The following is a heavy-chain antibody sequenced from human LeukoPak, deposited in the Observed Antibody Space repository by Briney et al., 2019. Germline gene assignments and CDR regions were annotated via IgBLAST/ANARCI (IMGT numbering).Heavy chain of an antibody. J-gene: IGHJ4*02. CDR2: VRVNGRST. CDR1: GFTFSTYD. Sequence: GGSLRLSCTASGFTFSTYDMSWVRQAPGKGLEWVSTVRVNGRSTYYADSVKGRFTISRDNSKNTLYLQMNSLRAEDTAVYYCARGSLYYYDSSGYSRDWGQGTLATVSS. V-gene: IGHV3-23*01. CDR3: ARGSLYYYDSSGYSRD. D-gene: IGHD3-22*01.